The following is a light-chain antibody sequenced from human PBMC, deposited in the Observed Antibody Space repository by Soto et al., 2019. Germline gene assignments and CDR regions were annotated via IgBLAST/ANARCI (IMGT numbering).Light chain of an antibody. V-gene: IGLV2-14*01. CDR3: SSYTSSSTLDYV. J-gene: IGLJ1*01. CDR2: GVS. CDR1: SSDVGGYNY. Sequence: QSALTQPASVSGSPGQSITISCTGTSSDVGGYNYVSWYQQHPGKAPKLMIYGVSNRPSGISTRFSGSKSGDTASLTISGLQAEDEADYHCSSYTSSSTLDYVFGSGTKLTVL.